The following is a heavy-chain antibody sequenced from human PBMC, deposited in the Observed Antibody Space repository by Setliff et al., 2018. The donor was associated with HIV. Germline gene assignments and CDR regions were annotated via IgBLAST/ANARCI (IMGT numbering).Heavy chain of an antibody. V-gene: IGHV4-34*01. D-gene: IGHD2-2*01. CDR2: INHSGST. CDR3: ARGAPADSSSTSYYFDY. CDR1: GGSLSGYY. J-gene: IGHJ4*02. Sequence: LSLTCAVYGGSLSGYYWSWIRQPPGKGLEWIGEINHSGSTNYNPSLKSRVTISVDTSKNQFSLQLSSVTAADTAVYYCARGAPADSSSTSYYFDYWGQGTLVTVSS.